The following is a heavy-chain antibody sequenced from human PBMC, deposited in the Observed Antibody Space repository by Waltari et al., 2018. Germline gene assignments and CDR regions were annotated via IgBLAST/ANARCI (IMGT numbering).Heavy chain of an antibody. CDR3: ASWAYCGGDCSPD. J-gene: IGHJ4*02. V-gene: IGHV3-21*01. CDR1: GFTFSSYS. D-gene: IGHD2-21*02. CDR2: ISSSSSYI. Sequence: EVQLVESGGGLVKPGGSLRLSCAASGFTFSSYSMNWVRQAPGKGLEWVSSISSSSSYIYYADSVKGRFTISRDNAKNSLYLQMNSLRAEDTAVYYCASWAYCGGDCSPDWGQGTLVTVSS.